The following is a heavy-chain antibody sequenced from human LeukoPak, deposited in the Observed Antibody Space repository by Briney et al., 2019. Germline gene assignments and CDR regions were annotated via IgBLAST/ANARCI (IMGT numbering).Heavy chain of an antibody. CDR1: GFTFSTYD. V-gene: IGHV3-23*01. CDR2: ISGSGGTT. J-gene: IGHJ4*02. Sequence: PGGSLRLSCAASGFTFSTYDMMWVRQTPDSGLEWVSIISGSGGTTYYADSVKGRFTIPRDNSKNTLYLEMNSLRADDTAVYYCVKRRETVRGAFDYWGQGTLVTVSS. CDR3: VKRRETVRGAFDY. D-gene: IGHD3-10*02.